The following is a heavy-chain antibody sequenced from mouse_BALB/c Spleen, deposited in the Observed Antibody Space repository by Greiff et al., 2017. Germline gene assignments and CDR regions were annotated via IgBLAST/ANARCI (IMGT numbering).Heavy chain of an antibody. J-gene: IGHJ4*01. CDR2: INPGSGGT. D-gene: IGHD1-1*01. V-gene: IGHV1-54*01. Sequence: QVQLQQSGAELVRPGTSVKVSCKASGYAFTNYLIEWVKQRPGQGLEWIGVINPGSGGTNYNEKFKGKATLTVDKSSSTAYMQLSSLTSEDSAVYYCAHYYGSSYYAMDYWGQGTSVTVSS. CDR3: AHYYGSSYYAMDY. CDR1: GYAFTNYL.